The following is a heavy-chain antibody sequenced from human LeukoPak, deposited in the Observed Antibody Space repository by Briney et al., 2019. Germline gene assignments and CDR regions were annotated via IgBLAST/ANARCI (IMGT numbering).Heavy chain of an antibody. CDR1: GYIFTSYV. V-gene: IGHV7-4-1*02. D-gene: IGHD3-22*01. CDR2: VNTNTGNP. Sequence: ASVKVSCKASGYIFTSYVLHWVRQAPGQGLEWMGWVNTNTGNPTYAQGFTGRFVFSLDTSVSTAYLQISSLKADDTAMYYCARGDYETHGYQTRWGQGTLVTVSS. CDR3: ARGDYETHGYQTR. J-gene: IGHJ4*02.